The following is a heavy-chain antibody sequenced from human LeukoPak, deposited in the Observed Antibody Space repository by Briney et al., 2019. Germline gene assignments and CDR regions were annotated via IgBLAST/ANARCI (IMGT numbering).Heavy chain of an antibody. D-gene: IGHD1-14*01. V-gene: IGHV4-4*02. CDR3: ARAATFNLDY. CDR1: GGTITRNW. J-gene: IGHJ4*02. Sequence: SETLSLTCAVSGGTITRNWWSWVRQPPGKGLEWIGEIYHSGSTNYNPSLKSRVSMSLEKSNNQLSLNLNSVTAADTAVYYCARAATFNLDYWGPGTLVTVSS. CDR2: IYHSGST.